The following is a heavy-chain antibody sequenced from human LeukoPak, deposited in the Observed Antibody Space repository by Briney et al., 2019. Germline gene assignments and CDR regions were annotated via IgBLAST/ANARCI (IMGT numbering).Heavy chain of an antibody. D-gene: IGHD3-3*01. CDR1: GFTFSNYN. V-gene: IGHV3-7*01. CDR2: VKQDGSEK. J-gene: IGHJ4*02. Sequence: GGSLRLSCAASGFTFSNYNMNWVRQAPGKGLEWVANVKQDGSEKNYVDSVKGRFTISRDNAKNSLYLQMNSLRVDDTAVYYCARGHRAWSYWGQGTLVTVSS. CDR3: ARGHRAWSY.